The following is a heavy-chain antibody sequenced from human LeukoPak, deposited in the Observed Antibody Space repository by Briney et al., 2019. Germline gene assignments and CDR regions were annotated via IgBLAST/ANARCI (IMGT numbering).Heavy chain of an antibody. D-gene: IGHD4/OR15-4a*01. Sequence: GGSLRLSCVMSGFTFSNYAMNWVRQAPGKGLEWVSDISTSSDSTYHIESVRGRFTISRDNSKNTLYLQMNSMRVDDTAVYYCASGLYGGVFDNWGQGTLVTVSS. V-gene: IGHV3-23*01. CDR1: GFTFSNYA. J-gene: IGHJ4*02. CDR2: ISTSSDST. CDR3: ASGLYGGVFDN.